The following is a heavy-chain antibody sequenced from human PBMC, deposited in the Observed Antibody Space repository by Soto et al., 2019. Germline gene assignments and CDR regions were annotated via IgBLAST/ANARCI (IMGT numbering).Heavy chain of an antibody. CDR3: AKVGLLNVVPAAMYYFDY. CDR2: ISGSGGST. CDR1: GFTFSSYA. Sequence: GGSLRLSCAASGFTFSSYAMSWVRQAPGKGLEWVSAISGSGGSTYYADSVKGRFTISRDNSKNTLYLQMNSLRAEDTAVYYCAKVGLLNVVPAAMYYFDYWGQGTLVTVSS. J-gene: IGHJ4*02. V-gene: IGHV3-23*01. D-gene: IGHD2-2*01.